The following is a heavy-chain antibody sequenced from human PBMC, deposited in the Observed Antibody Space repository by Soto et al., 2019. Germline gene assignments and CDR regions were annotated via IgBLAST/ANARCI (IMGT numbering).Heavy chain of an antibody. CDR3: ARDRCSGGSCYRTGYYYYYYGMDV. Sequence: ASVKVSCKASGYTFTSYYMHWVRQAPGQGLEWMGIINPSGGSTSYAQKFQGRVTMTRDTSTSTVYMELSSLRSEVTAVYYCARDRCSGGSCYRTGYYYYYYGMDVWGQGTTVTVSS. V-gene: IGHV1-46*01. J-gene: IGHJ6*02. CDR1: GYTFTSYY. D-gene: IGHD2-15*01. CDR2: INPSGGST.